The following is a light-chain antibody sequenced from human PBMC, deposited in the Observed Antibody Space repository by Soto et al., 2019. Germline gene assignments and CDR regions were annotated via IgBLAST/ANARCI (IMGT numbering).Light chain of an antibody. V-gene: IGKV3-20*01. J-gene: IGKJ4*01. CDR3: QQYGSSPLT. CDR2: GAS. CDR1: QSVSSSY. Sequence: EIVLTQSPGTLSLSPGERATLSCRASQSVSSSYLAWYQQNPGQAPRLLIYGASSRATGIPDTFSGSGSGTDFTLTISRLEPEEFAVYYCQQYGSSPLTFGGGTKVEIK.